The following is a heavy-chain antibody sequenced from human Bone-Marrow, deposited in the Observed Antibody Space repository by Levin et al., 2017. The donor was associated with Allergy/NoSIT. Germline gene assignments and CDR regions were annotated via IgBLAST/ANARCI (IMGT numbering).Heavy chain of an antibody. J-gene: IGHJ3*02. D-gene: IGHD6-13*01. V-gene: IGHV4-59*01. Sequence: SETLSLTCTVSGASMSPYYWNWIRQPPGKGPEWVGYIYYSGSTNYNPSLKSRVTISIDSSKNQFFLHLTSVTAADTALYYCARAQSKSSWGMDAFDMWGQGTMVTVSS. CDR1: GASMSPYY. CDR3: ARAQSKSSWGMDAFDM. CDR2: IYYSGST.